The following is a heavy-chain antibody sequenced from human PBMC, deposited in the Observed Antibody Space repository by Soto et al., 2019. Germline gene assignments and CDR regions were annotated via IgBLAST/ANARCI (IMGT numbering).Heavy chain of an antibody. CDR1: GFTFSTYA. CDR3: ANPRMAVAGNYFDY. V-gene: IGHV3-23*01. J-gene: IGHJ4*02. Sequence: EVQLLESGGGLVQPGGSLRLSCVASGFTFSTYAMSWVRQAPGMGLEWVSAISGGVNTYYADSVKGRFTISRDISRNTLYLQMNSLRAEDTAVYYCANPRMAVAGNYFDYWGQGALVTVSS. D-gene: IGHD6-19*01. CDR2: ISGGVNT.